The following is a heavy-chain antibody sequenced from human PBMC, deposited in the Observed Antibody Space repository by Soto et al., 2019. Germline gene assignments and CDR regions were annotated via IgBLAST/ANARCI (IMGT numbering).Heavy chain of an antibody. V-gene: IGHV4-59*05. J-gene: IGHJ5*02. CDR1: GGSIGSYY. CDR3: ARHPTNNWFDP. Sequence: PSETLSLTCTVSGGSIGSYYWSWIRQPPGKGLEWIGSIYYSGSTYYNPSLKSRVTISVDTSKNQFSLKLSSVTAADTAVYYCARHPTNNWFDPWGQGTLVTVSS. CDR2: IYYSGST. D-gene: IGHD4-17*01.